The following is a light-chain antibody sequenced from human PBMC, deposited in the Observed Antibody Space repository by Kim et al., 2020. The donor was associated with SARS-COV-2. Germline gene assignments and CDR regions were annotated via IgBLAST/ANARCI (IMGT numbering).Light chain of an antibody. CDR2: ETS. J-gene: IGKJ1*01. V-gene: IGKV1-5*03. CDR1: QSIADW. Sequence: SASVGDRVTITCRASQSIADWLAWYQQRPGKAPKLLIYETSNLESGVPSRFSGTRSGTEFTLTISSLQPDDFATYYCQQYQNYWTFGQGTKVDIK. CDR3: QQYQNYWT.